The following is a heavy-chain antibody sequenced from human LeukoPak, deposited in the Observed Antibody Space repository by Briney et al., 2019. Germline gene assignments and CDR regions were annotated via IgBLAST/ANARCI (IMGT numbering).Heavy chain of an antibody. CDR2: ISGSGGST. D-gene: IGHD2-2*02. Sequence: GGTLRLSCAASGFTFSSYGMSWVRQAPGKGLEWVSAISGSGGSTYYADSVKGRFTISRDNSKNTLYLQMNSLRAEDTAVYYCAKGSLDTPDYWGQGTLVTVSS. V-gene: IGHV3-23*01. CDR1: GFTFSSYG. J-gene: IGHJ4*02. CDR3: AKGSLDTPDY.